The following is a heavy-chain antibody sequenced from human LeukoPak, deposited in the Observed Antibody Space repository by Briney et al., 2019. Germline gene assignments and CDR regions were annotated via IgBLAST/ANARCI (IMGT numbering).Heavy chain of an antibody. J-gene: IGHJ6*02. Sequence: GGSLRLSCAASGFTFSSYWMSWVRQAPGKGLEWVANIKQDGSEKYYVDSVKGRFTISRDNAKNSLYLQMNSLRAEDTAVYCCARINLYPFYYYYGMDVWGQGTTVTVSS. CDR3: ARINLYPFYYYYGMDV. V-gene: IGHV3-7*01. CDR1: GFTFSSYW. CDR2: IKQDGSEK. D-gene: IGHD2-2*01.